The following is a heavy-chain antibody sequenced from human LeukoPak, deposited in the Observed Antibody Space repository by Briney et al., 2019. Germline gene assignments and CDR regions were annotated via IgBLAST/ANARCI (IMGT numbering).Heavy chain of an antibody. J-gene: IGHJ6*02. CDR1: GYTFTSYG. CDR2: ISAYNGNT. V-gene: IGHV1-18*01. Sequence: ASVKVSCKASGYTFTSYGISWVRQAPGQGLEWMGWISAYNGNTNYAQKLQGRVTMTTDTSTSTGYMELRSLRSDDTAVYYCARVADILTPITYYYYYGMDVWGQGTTVTVSS. CDR3: ARVADILTPITYYYYYGMDV. D-gene: IGHD3-9*01.